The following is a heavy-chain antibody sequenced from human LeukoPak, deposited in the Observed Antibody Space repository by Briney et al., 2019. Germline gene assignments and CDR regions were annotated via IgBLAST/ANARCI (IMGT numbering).Heavy chain of an antibody. CDR3: AKAEVEMATIWNFDY. CDR2: ISGSGGST. Sequence: SGGSLRLSCAASGFTFSSYAMSWVRQAPGKGLEWVSAISGSGGSTYYADSVKGRFTISRDNSKNTLYLQMNSLRAEDTAVYYCAKAEVEMATIWNFDYWGQGTLVTVSS. J-gene: IGHJ4*02. V-gene: IGHV3-23*01. CDR1: GFTFSSYA. D-gene: IGHD5-24*01.